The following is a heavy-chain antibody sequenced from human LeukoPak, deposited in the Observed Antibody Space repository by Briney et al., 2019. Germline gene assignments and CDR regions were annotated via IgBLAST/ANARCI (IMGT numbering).Heavy chain of an antibody. D-gene: IGHD1/OR15-1a*01. V-gene: IGHV4-30-2*01. CDR3: ARYPGGKQHGNWLDP. CDR1: GGSISSGGYS. CDR2: IYHSGST. Sequence: SQTLSLTCAVSGGSISSGGYSWSWIRQPPGKGLEWIGYIYHSGSTYYNPSLKGRVTISVDRSKNQFSLKLSSVTAADTAVYYCARYPGGKQHGNWLDPWGQGTLVTVSS. J-gene: IGHJ5*02.